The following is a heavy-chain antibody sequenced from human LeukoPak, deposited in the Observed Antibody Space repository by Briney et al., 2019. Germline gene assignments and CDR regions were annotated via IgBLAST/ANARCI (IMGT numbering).Heavy chain of an antibody. V-gene: IGHV3-30*04. CDR2: IPYDGSNK. Sequence: GGSLRLSCAASGFTFSSYAMHWVRQAPGKGLEWVAVIPYDGSNKYYADSVKGRFTISRDNSKNTLYLQMNSLRAEDTAVYYCARGTQLWAILDYWGQGTLVTVSS. CDR3: ARGTQLWAILDY. CDR1: GFTFSSYA. D-gene: IGHD5-18*01. J-gene: IGHJ4*02.